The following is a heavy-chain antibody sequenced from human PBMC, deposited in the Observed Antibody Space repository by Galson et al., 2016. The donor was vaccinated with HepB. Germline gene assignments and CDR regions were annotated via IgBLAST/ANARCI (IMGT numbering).Heavy chain of an antibody. J-gene: IGHJ5*02. V-gene: IGHV4-4*02. CDR1: GGSIASNTW. Sequence: SETLSPTCAVSGGSIASNTWWNWVRQRPGKGLEWIGVFFHSRSTSYNPSLKSRVTISVDKSKNQFSPKLSSVTAADTAVYFCAAHYGSGTDAWGQGTLVSVSS. CDR2: FFHSRST. CDR3: AAHYGSGTDA. D-gene: IGHD3-10*01.